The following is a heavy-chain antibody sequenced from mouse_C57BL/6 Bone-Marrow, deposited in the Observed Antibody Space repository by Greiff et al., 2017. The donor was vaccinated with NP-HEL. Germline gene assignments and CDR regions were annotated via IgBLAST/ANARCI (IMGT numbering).Heavy chain of an antibody. CDR2: IDPSDSYT. J-gene: IGHJ4*01. CDR3: ARSYSYGYYSALDY. CDR1: GYTFTSYG. D-gene: IGHD1-1*01. V-gene: IGHV1-50*01. Sequence: VQLQQPGAELVKPGASVKLSCKASGYTFTSYGMQWVKQRPGQGLEWIGEIDPSDSYTNYKQNFKGKATLTVDTSSSTAFMQLRSLTSEASAVYYCARSYSYGYYSALDYWCQGTSVTLSS.